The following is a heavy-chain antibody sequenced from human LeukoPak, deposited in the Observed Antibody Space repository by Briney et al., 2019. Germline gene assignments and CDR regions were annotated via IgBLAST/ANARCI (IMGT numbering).Heavy chain of an antibody. D-gene: IGHD2-8*01. CDR3: ARVGVGP. CDR1: GYTFTSYG. J-gene: IGHJ5*02. CDR2: MNPSNGNT. V-gene: IGHV1-3*01. Sequence: ASVKVSCKASGYTFTSYGILWVRQAPGQRLEWMGWMNPSNGNTKYSQKFQGRFSISRDTSATIAYMELSSLRSEDTAVYYCARVGVGPWGQGTLVTVSS.